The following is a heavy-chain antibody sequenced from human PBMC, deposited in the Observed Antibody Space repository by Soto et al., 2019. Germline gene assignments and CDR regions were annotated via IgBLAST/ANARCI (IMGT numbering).Heavy chain of an antibody. V-gene: IGHV4-59*01. D-gene: IGHD3-10*01. CDR1: GGSISSYY. J-gene: IGHJ5*02. CDR3: ARSNVTMVRGVITAYNWFDP. CDR2: IYYSGST. Sequence: PSETLSLTCTVSGGSISSYYWSWIRQPPGKGLEWIGYIYYSGSTNYNPSLKSRVTISVDTSKNQFSLKLSSVTAADTAVYYCARSNVTMVRGVITAYNWFDPWGQGTLVTVSS.